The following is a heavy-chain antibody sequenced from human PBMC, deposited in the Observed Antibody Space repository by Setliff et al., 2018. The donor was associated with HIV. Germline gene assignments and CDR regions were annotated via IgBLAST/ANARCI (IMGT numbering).Heavy chain of an antibody. CDR1: RFSFSTFW. D-gene: IGHD3-22*01. Sequence: GGSLRLSCATSRFSFSTFWMTWVRQAPGKGLEWIANMNQDGNKKYHAGSVWGRFTISRDNAKNSLYLQMNSLRAEDTAVYYCAKVQSYDSSGYYWVYFDYWGQGTLVTVSS. CDR3: AKVQSYDSSGYYWVYFDY. V-gene: IGHV3-7*03. CDR2: MNQDGNKK. J-gene: IGHJ4*02.